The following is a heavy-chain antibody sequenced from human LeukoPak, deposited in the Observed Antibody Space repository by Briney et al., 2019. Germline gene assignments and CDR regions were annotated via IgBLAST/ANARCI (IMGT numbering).Heavy chain of an antibody. D-gene: IGHD2/OR15-2a*01. CDR3: VSFYETY. CDR2: INSDGSWT. J-gene: IGHJ4*02. V-gene: IGHV3-74*01. CDR1: GSYW. Sequence: PGGSLRLSCAASGSYWMHWVRQAPGKGLVWVSHINSDGSWTSYADSVKGRFTISKDNAKNTVYLQMNNLRAEDTTVYYCVSFYETYWGRGTLVTVSS.